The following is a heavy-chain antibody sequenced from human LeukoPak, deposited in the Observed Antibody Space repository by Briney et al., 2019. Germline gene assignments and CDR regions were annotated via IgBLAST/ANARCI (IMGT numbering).Heavy chain of an antibody. V-gene: IGHV1-8*03. J-gene: IGHJ4*02. D-gene: IGHD2-2*01. CDR3: ARGPGCTSTSCPYYFDY. CDR2: MNPNSGNT. CDR1: GYTFIIYD. Sequence: GASVTVSFTSSGYTFIIYDINWVRQAPGQGHEWMGWMNPNSGNTGYAQKFQGRVTTTTNTSISTAYMELSSLRSDDTAVYYCARGPGCTSTSCPYYFDYWGQGTLVTVSS.